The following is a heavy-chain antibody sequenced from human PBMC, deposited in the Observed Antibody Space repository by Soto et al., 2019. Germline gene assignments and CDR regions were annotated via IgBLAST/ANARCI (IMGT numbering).Heavy chain of an antibody. CDR2: IDWDDDK. D-gene: IGHD5-12*01. CDR1: GFSLSTSGMC. Sequence: SGPTLVNPTPTLTLTCTFSGFSLSTSGMCVSWIRQPPGKALEWLALIDWDDDKYYSTSLKTRLTISKDTSKNQVVLTMTNMDPVDTATYYCARLVEMATISGYYFDYWGQGTLVTVSS. CDR3: ARLVEMATISGYYFDY. J-gene: IGHJ4*02. V-gene: IGHV2-70*01.